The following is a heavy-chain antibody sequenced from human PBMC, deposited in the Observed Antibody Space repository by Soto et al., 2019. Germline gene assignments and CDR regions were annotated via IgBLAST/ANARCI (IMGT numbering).Heavy chain of an antibody. D-gene: IGHD3-22*01. CDR1: GGSFSGYY. J-gene: IGHJ4*02. Sequence: SETLSLPCAVHGGSFSGYYWIWTRQPPGKGLEWIGEIKHSGSTNYNPSLKSRVTISVDTSKIQFSLKLSSVTAADTAVYYCAREYKGYYDSSAYVDCWGQGTLVTVSS. CDR2: IKHSGST. V-gene: IGHV4-34*01. CDR3: AREYKGYYDSSAYVDC.